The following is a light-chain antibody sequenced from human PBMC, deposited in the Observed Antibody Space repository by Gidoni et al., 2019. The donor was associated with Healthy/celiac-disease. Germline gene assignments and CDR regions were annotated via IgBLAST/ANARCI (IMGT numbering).Light chain of an antibody. CDR3: NSRDSSGNHRGV. CDR1: SLRSYY. Sequence: SSELTPAPAVSVAFVQTVRITCQGDSLRSYYASWYQQKPVQAPVLVIYGKNNRPSGIPDRFSGSSSGNTASLTITGAQAEDEADYYCNSRDSSGNHRGVFGGGTKLTVL. CDR2: GKN. J-gene: IGLJ2*01. V-gene: IGLV3-19*01.